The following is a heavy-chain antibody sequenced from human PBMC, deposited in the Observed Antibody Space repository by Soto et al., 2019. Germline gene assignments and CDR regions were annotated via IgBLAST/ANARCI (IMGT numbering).Heavy chain of an antibody. J-gene: IGHJ4*02. Sequence: GGSLRLSCAASGFTFSTYGMYWVRQAPGKGLEWVAVISYDGSNKYYADSVKGRFTVSRDNSKNTLYLQMNSLRDEDTAVYYCAKDMGYYDSSGFYYGSEGFEYWGQGTPVTVS. CDR1: GFTFSTYG. D-gene: IGHD3-22*01. CDR3: AKDMGYYDSSGFYYGSEGFEY. CDR2: ISYDGSNK. V-gene: IGHV3-30*18.